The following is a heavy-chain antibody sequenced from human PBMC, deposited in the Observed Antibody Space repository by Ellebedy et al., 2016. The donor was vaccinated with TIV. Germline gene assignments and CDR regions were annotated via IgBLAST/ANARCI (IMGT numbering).Heavy chain of an antibody. CDR2: IIPILGIA. CDR3: ARGGAAMVKILGN. D-gene: IGHD5-18*01. J-gene: IGHJ4*02. V-gene: IGHV1-69*04. CDR1: GGTFSSYA. Sequence: AASVKVSCKASGGTFSSYAISWVRQATGQGLEWMGRIIPILGIANYAQKFQGRVTITVDKSTSTAYMELSSLRSEDTAVYYCARGGAAMVKILGNWGQGTLVTVSS.